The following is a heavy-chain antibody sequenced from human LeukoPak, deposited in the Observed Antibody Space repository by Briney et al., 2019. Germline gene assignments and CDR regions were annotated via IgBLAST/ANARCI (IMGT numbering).Heavy chain of an antibody. J-gene: IGHJ4*02. D-gene: IGHD5-24*01. CDR2: IYYSGST. CDR3: ARDNRDVYNYGNLYYFHY. CDR1: GGSVISGSCY. V-gene: IGHV4-61*01. Sequence: SQTLSLSCTVSGGSVISGSCYWSWIRQPPGKGLEWIGYIYYSGSTNYNPSLKSRVTISADTSKNQFSLKLSSVTAADTAMYYCARDNRDVYNYGNLYYFHYSGRGTLVTVSS.